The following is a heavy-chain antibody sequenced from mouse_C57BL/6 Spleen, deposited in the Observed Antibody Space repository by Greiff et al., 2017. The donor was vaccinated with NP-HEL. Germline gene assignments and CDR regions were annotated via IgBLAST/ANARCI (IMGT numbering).Heavy chain of an antibody. V-gene: IGHV5-4*01. J-gene: IGHJ2*01. CDR2: ISDGGSYT. CDR3: ARDRGDYDDPFDY. Sequence: EVQLVESGGGLVKPGGSLKLSCAASGFTFSSYAMSWVRQTPEKRLEWVATISDGGSYTYYPDNVKGRFTISRDNAKNNLYLQMSHLKSEDTAMYYCARDRGDYDDPFDYWGQGTTLTVSS. CDR1: GFTFSSYA. D-gene: IGHD2-4*01.